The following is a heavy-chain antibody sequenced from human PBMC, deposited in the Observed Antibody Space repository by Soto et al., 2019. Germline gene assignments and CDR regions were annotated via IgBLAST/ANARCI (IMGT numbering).Heavy chain of an antibody. CDR1: GFMFTSAW. CDR2: IKSRREGGAR. J-gene: IGHJ4*02. V-gene: IGHV3-15*01. CDR3: VEGWNDF. D-gene: IGHD1-1*01. Sequence: EVKVVESGGDLVKPGGSLRLSCETSGFMFTSAWMSWVHQAPGKGLEWVGRIKSRREGGARDYAAPVKGRFNISRDDSKNMVYLQMDSLKAEDTAVYYCVEGWNDFWGQGTLVTVSS.